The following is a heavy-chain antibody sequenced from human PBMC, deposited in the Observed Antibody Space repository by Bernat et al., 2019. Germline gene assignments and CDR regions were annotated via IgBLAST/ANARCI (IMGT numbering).Heavy chain of an antibody. CDR3: ARDPSPRVLRFLLGDFDY. CDR2: ISSSGSTI. V-gene: IGHV3-11*01. CDR1: GFTFSDYY. J-gene: IGHJ4*02. D-gene: IGHD3-3*01. Sequence: VQLVESGGGLVKPGGSLRLSCAASGFTFSDYYMSWIRQAPGKGLEWVSYISSSGSTIYYADSVKGRFTISRDNAKNSLYLQMNSLRAEDTAVYYCARDPSPRVLRFLLGDFDYWGQGTLVTVSS.